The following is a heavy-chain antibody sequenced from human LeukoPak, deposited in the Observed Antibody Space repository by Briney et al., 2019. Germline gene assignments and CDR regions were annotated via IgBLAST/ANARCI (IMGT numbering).Heavy chain of an antibody. V-gene: IGHV1-46*01. CDR1: GYTFTSYY. D-gene: IGHD3-22*01. Sequence: EASVKVSCKASGYTFTSYYMHWVRQAPGQGLEWMGIINPSGGSTSYAQKFQGRVTMTRDTSTSTVYMELSSLRSEDTAVYYCAREKAHYDSSGYYPFDPWGQGTLVTVSS. CDR3: AREKAHYDSSGYYPFDP. CDR2: INPSGGST. J-gene: IGHJ5*02.